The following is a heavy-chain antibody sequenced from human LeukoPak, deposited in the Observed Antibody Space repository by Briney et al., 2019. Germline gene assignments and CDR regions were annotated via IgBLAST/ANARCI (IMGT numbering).Heavy chain of an antibody. D-gene: IGHD6-13*01. CDR2: ISSSGSTI. J-gene: IGHJ4*02. Sequence: PGGSLRLSCAASGFTFSDYYMSWIRQAPGKGLEWVSYISSSGSTIYFADSVKGRFTISRDNAKNSLYLQMNSLRAEDTAVYYCARDISSAAASFDYWGQGTLLTVSS. CDR3: ARDISSAAASFDY. CDR1: GFTFSDYY. V-gene: IGHV3-11*04.